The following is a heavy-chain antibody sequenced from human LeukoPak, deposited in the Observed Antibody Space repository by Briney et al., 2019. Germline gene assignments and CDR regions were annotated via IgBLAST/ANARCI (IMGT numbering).Heavy chain of an antibody. CDR1: GGCISNSSYY. Sequence: SETLSLTCSVSGGCISNSSYYWGWIRQPPGKGLEWIRSIYYSGSTYYNPSLKSRVTISVDTSKNQFSLKLSSVTAADTAVYYCARLPNAYYYYYMDVWGKGTTVTISS. J-gene: IGHJ6*03. CDR2: IYYSGST. V-gene: IGHV4-39*01. CDR3: ARLPNAYYYYYMDV.